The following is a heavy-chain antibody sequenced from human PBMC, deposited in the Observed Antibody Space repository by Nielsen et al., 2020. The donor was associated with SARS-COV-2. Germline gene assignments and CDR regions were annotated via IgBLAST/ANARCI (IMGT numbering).Heavy chain of an antibody. J-gene: IGHJ4*02. D-gene: IGHD2-2*01. CDR2: ISYDGSNK. CDR3: AREAIVVVPAAPSFFDY. CDR1: GFTFSSYA. V-gene: IGHV3-30*04. Sequence: GGSLRLSCAASGFTFSSYAMHWVRQAPGKGLEWVAVISYDGSNKYYADSVKGRFTISRDNSKNTLYLQMNSLRAEDTAVYYCAREAIVVVPAAPSFFDYWGQGTLVTVSS.